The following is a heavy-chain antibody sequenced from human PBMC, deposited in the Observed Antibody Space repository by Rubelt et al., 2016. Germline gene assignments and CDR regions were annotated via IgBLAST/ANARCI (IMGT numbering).Heavy chain of an antibody. J-gene: IGHJ4*02. V-gene: IGHV1-3*01. CDR1: GYTFTSYA. CDR3: ARDIYSGSYYGY. Sequence: QVQLVQSGAEVKKPGASVKVSCKASGYTFTSYAMHWVRQAPGQRLEWMGWINAGNGNTKYSQKFQGRGTITRDPAASTAYMELSSLRSEDTAVYYCARDIYSGSYYGYWGQGTLVTVSS. CDR2: INAGNGNT. D-gene: IGHD1-26*01.